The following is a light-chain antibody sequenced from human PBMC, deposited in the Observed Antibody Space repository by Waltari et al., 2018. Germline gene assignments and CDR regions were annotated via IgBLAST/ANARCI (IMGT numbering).Light chain of an antibody. V-gene: IGLV1-40*01. CDR2: GNT. Sequence: QSVLTQPPSVSGAPGQRVTIPCTGSSPNIGAGYDVHWYHQVPGTAPKLLIYGNTNRPSGVPDRFSGSKSGTSASLAITGLQAEDEADYYCQSYDSSLSGWVFGGGTKLTVL. CDR1: SPNIGAGYD. J-gene: IGLJ3*02. CDR3: QSYDSSLSGWV.